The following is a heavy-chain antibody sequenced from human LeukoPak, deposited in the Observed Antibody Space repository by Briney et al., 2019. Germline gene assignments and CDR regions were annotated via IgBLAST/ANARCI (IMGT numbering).Heavy chain of an antibody. J-gene: IGHJ4*02. CDR1: GGTFSSYA. CDR2: IIPIFGTA. D-gene: IGHD1-26*01. V-gene: IGHV1-69*06. Sequence: GASVKVSCKASGGTFSSYAISWVRQAPGQGLEWMGGIIPIFGTANYAQKFQGRVTITADKSTSTAYMELSSLRSEDTAVYYCAREERAWEARNFDYWGQGTLVTVSS. CDR3: AREERAWEARNFDY.